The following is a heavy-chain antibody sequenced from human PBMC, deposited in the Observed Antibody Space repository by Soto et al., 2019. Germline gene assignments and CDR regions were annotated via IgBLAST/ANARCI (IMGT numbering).Heavy chain of an antibody. D-gene: IGHD4-17*01. Sequence: EVQLVESGGGLVQPGGSLRLSCAASGFTFSSYSMNWVRQAPGKGLEWVSYISSSSSTIYYADSVKGRFTISRDNAKNSLYLQMNSLRAEDTAVYYCARDFYGDYPLCYSYYYMDVWGKGTTVTVSS. CDR2: ISSSSSTI. V-gene: IGHV3-48*01. CDR3: ARDFYGDYPLCYSYYYMDV. J-gene: IGHJ6*03. CDR1: GFTFSSYS.